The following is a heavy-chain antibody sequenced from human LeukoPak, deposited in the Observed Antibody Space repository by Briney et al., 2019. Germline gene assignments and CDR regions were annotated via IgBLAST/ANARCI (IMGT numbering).Heavy chain of an antibody. Sequence: SETLSLTCAVYGGTFSGYYWSWIRQPPGKGLEWIGEINHSGSTNYNPSLKSRVTISVDTSKNQFSLKLSSVTAADPAVYYCASAYMVRGVYYMDVWGKGTTVTVSS. V-gene: IGHV4-34*01. D-gene: IGHD3-10*01. CDR2: INHSGST. CDR3: ASAYMVRGVYYMDV. J-gene: IGHJ6*03. CDR1: GGTFSGYY.